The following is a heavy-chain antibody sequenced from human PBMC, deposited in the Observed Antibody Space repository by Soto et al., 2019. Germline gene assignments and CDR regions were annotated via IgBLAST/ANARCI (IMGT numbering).Heavy chain of an antibody. CDR2: INSGNGDI. CDR1: GYTFSNYA. Sequence: QVQLVRSGAEVKKPGASVKVSCKASGYTFSNYAIHWVRQAPGQRLEWMGWINSGNGDINYSQNFQGRVTITWDTSASTAYMELSSLRSDDTAIYYCARDLSGSGWYDYWGQGTLVTVSS. J-gene: IGHJ4*02. V-gene: IGHV1-3*01. CDR3: ARDLSGSGWYDY. D-gene: IGHD6-19*01.